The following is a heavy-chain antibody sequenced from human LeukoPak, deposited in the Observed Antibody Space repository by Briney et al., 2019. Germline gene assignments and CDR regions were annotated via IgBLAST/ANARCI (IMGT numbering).Heavy chain of an antibody. J-gene: IGHJ4*02. D-gene: IGHD3-3*02. CDR2: ISSSSSYI. CDR3: ARVGVGVLGGTFDY. CDR1: GFTFSSYS. Sequence: GGSLRLSCAASGFTFSSYSMNWVRQAPGKGLEWVSSISSSSSYIYYADSVKGRFTISRDNAKNSLYLQMNSLRAEDTAVYHCARVGVGVLGGTFDYWGRGTLVTVSS. V-gene: IGHV3-21*01.